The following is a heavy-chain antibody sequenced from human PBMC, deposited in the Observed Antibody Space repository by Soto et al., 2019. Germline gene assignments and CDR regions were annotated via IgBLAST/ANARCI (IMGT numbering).Heavy chain of an antibody. CDR1: GGSISSEYYH. V-gene: IGHV4-30-4*01. CDR2: IHYSGSV. D-gene: IGHD2-21*02. CDR3: AREDDGGDRDYYGLDV. Sequence: QVQLQESGPGLVRPSQTLSLTCTVSGGSISSEYYHWTWIRQAPGKGLEWIGYIHYSGSVHYNPSLQIRLTMSVDTSKILFSLKLSSVTAADTAVYFCAREDDGGDRDYYGLDVWGQGTTVTVSS. J-gene: IGHJ6*02.